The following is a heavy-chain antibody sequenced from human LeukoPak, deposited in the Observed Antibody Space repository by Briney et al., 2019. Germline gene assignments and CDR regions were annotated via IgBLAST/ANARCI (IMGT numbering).Heavy chain of an antibody. V-gene: IGHV1-18*01. J-gene: IGHJ4*02. D-gene: IGHD3-3*01. CDR3: ATGGYDFWSGFH. Sequence: GASVKVSCKASGYTFTSYGISWVRQAPGQGLEWMGWISAYNGNTNYAQKFQGRVTMTEDTSTDTAYMELSSLRSEDTAVYYCATGGYDFWSGFHWGQGTLVTVSS. CDR1: GYTFTSYG. CDR2: ISAYNGNT.